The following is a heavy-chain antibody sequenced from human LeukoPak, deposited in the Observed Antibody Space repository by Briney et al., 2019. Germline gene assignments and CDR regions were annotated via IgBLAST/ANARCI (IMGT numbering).Heavy chain of an antibody. CDR3: AKESDYADYVLAFDI. CDR2: ISWNSGSI. CDR1: GFTFDDYA. V-gene: IGHV3-9*01. J-gene: IGHJ3*02. Sequence: GGSLRLSCAASGFTFDDYAMHWVRQAPGKGLEWVSGISWNSGSIGYADSVKGRFTISRDNAKNSLYLQMNSLRAEDTALYYCAKESDYADYVLAFDIWGQGTMVTVSS. D-gene: IGHD4-17*01.